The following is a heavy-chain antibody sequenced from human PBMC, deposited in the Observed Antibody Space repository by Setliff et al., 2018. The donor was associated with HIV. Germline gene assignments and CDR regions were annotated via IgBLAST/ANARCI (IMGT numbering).Heavy chain of an antibody. CDR1: GDSISRDFYY. CDR3: ARGRDKYGPIDY. CDR2: IYTNGRT. J-gene: IGHJ4*02. V-gene: IGHV4-61*09. Sequence: SETLSLTCTVSGDSISRDFYYWNWIRQPAGKGLEWIGHIYTNGRTHYNPSLKSRVTISVDTSRSQFSLKLSSVTAADTAVYYCARGRDKYGPIDYWGQGTLVTVSS. D-gene: IGHD3-10*01.